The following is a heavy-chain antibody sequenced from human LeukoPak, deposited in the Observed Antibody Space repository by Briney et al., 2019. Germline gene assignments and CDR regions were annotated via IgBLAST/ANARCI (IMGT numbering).Heavy chain of an antibody. V-gene: IGHV4-34*01. CDR1: GGSFSGYY. D-gene: IGHD4-11*01. Sequence: PSETLSLTCAVYGGSFSGYYWSWIRQPPGKGLEWIGEINHSGSTNYNPSLKSRVTISVDTSKNQFSLKLSSVTAADTAVYYCASRDSNSYYYYYGMDVWGQGTTVTVSS. CDR3: ASRDSNSYYYYYGMDV. J-gene: IGHJ6*02. CDR2: INHSGST.